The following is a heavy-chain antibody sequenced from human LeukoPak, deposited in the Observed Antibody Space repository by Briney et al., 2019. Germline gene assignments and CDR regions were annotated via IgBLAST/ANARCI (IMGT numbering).Heavy chain of an antibody. CDR1: GFTFSSYA. CDR3: ARDFDRYYFDY. D-gene: IGHD3-9*01. J-gene: IGHJ4*02. CDR2: IGGSGGST. Sequence: GGSLRLSCAASGFTFSSYAMSWVRQAPGKGLEWVSAIGGSGGSTYYADSVKGRFTISRDSSKNTLYLQMNSLRAEDTAVYYCARDFDRYYFDYWGQGTLVTVSS. V-gene: IGHV3-23*01.